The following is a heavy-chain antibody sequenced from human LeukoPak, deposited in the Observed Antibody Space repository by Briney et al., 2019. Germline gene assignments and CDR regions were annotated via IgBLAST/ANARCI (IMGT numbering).Heavy chain of an antibody. CDR2: ISSSSSYI. J-gene: IGHJ4*02. CDR1: XFTXXXYA. V-gene: IGHV3-21*01. Sequence: SXXLSXAXXXFTXXXYAMSWVRQAPGKGLEWVSSISSSSSYIYYADSVKGRFTISRDNAKNSLYLQMNSLRAEDTAVYYCARATSYDFWSGQYFDYWGQGTLVTVSS. CDR3: ARATSYDFWSGQYFDY. D-gene: IGHD3-3*01.